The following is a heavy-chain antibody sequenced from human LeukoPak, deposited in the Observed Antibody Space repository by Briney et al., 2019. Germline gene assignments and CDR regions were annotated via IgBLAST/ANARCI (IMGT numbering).Heavy chain of an antibody. Sequence: SETLSLTCTVSGGSVTTYYWSWVRQPPGKGLEWIGYIHYSGGTSYSPSLKSRVTISMDTSKNQFSLKLTSVTAADTAAYYCARYAADGRTLEYWGQGTLVTVSP. D-gene: IGHD6-13*01. CDR3: ARYAADGRTLEY. CDR2: IHYSGGT. J-gene: IGHJ4*02. V-gene: IGHV4-59*02. CDR1: GGSVTTYY.